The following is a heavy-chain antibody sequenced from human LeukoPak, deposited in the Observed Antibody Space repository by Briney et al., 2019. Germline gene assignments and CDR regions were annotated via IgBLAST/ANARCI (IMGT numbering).Heavy chain of an antibody. CDR2: IKSKTDGGTT. CDR3: ATEGYSYGYSFDY. CDR1: GFTFSNAW. V-gene: IGHV3-15*01. D-gene: IGHD5-18*01. Sequence: GGSLRRSCAASGFTFSNAWMSWVRQAPGKGLEWVGRIKSKTDGGTTDYAAPVKGRFTISRDESKNTLYLQMNGLKTEDTAVYYCATEGYSYGYSFDYWGQGTLVTVSS. J-gene: IGHJ4*02.